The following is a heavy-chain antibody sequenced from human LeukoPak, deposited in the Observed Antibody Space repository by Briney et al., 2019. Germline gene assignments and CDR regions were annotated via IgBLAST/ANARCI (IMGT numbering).Heavy chain of an antibody. J-gene: IGHJ4*02. D-gene: IGHD2-21*01. CDR2: IYYSGST. Sequence: LRLSCAASGFTFNNYAMNWVRQPPGKGLEWIGYIYYSGSTYYNPSLKSRVTISVDTSKNQFSLKLRSVTAADTAVYYCAREHIVPTRYFDYWGQGTLVTVSS. V-gene: IGHV4-30-4*08. CDR1: GFTFNNYA. CDR3: AREHIVPTRYFDY.